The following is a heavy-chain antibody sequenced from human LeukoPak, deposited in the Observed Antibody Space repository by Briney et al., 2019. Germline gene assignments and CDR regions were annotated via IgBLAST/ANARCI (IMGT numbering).Heavy chain of an antibody. J-gene: IGHJ4*02. CDR2: ISGSDCST. Sequence: GSLRLSCAASGFTFSSYAMRWLRQARGKGLEWVSAISGSDCSTYYADSVKGRFTTSRDNSKNTRYLQMNSLRAEDTAVYYCAKEGRLAPTTYWGQGTLVTVSS. V-gene: IGHV3-23*01. D-gene: IGHD1-7*01. CDR3: AKEGRLAPTTY. CDR1: GFTFSSYA.